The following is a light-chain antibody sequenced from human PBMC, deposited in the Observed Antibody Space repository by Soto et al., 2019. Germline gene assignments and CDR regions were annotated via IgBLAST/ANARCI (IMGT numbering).Light chain of an antibody. Sequence: DIQMTQSPSSLSASVGDRVTITCRASQSISGYLNWYQQKPGKAPKLLIYAASSWQSVVPSRFSGSGSGTEFTLTISSLQPEDFATYYCQQSYSTPRTFGQGTKVEIK. CDR1: QSISGY. J-gene: IGKJ1*01. CDR3: QQSYSTPRT. V-gene: IGKV1-39*01. CDR2: AAS.